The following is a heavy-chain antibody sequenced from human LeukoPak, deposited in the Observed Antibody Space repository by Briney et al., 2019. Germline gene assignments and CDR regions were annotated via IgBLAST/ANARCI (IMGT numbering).Heavy chain of an antibody. CDR1: GFTFSSYD. CDR3: AKAFGSRGYYYYFDY. V-gene: IGHV3-23*01. CDR2: ISGSGGST. J-gene: IGHJ4*02. D-gene: IGHD3-22*01. Sequence: GGSLRLSCAASGFTFSSYDMSWVRQAPGKGLEWVSAISGSGGSTYYADSVKGRFTISRDNSKNTLYLQMNSLRAEDTAVYYCAKAFGSRGYYYYFDYWGQGTLVTVSS.